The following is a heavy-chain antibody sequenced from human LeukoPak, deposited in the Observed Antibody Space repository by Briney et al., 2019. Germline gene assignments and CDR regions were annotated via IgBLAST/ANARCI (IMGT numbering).Heavy chain of an antibody. D-gene: IGHD6-13*01. J-gene: IGHJ4*02. Sequence: GGSLRLSCAASGFTFSCHAMSWVRQAPGKGLEWGSVIGTGIVDTYYADSVKGRFTISRDNSKNTVYLQLNSLGAEDTAVYYCAKRVAAPGRTYYFDHWGQGTLVIVSS. CDR1: GFTFSCHA. V-gene: IGHV3-23*01. CDR3: AKRVAAPGRTYYFDH. CDR2: IGTGIVDT.